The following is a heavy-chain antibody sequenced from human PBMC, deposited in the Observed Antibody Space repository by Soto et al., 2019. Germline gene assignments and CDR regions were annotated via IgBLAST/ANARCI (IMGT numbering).Heavy chain of an antibody. J-gene: IGHJ4*02. CDR2: ISAYNGNT. V-gene: IGHV1-18*01. CDR1: GYTFTSYG. D-gene: IGHD6-6*01. Sequence: ASVKVSCKASGYTFTSYGISWVRQAPGQGLEWMGWISAYNGNTNYTQKLQGRVTMTTYTSTSTAYKELRCLRSDDTAVYYWARDLSSIAATMEFDYWGQGTLVTVSS. CDR3: ARDLSSIAATMEFDY.